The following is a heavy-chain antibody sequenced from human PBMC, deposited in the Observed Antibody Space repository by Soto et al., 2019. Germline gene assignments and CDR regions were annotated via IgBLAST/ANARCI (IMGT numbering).Heavy chain of an antibody. CDR1: GYTFTIYY. CDR2: IGPSGGST. D-gene: IGHD2-15*01. V-gene: IGHV1-46*01. Sequence: ASVKVSCKASGYTFTIYYMHWVRQAPGQGLEWMGMIGPSGGSTTYAQNFQGRVTMTRDTSTSTVYMELSSMRPEDTAVYYCARDRTSGGLFDYWGQGTLVTVSS. CDR3: ARDRTSGGLFDY. J-gene: IGHJ4*02.